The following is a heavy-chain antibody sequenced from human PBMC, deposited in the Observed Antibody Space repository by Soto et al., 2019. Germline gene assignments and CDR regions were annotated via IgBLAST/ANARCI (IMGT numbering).Heavy chain of an antibody. CDR2: FYYSGST. V-gene: IGHV4-59*01. J-gene: IGHJ4*02. CDR3: ARGGWKLFDY. CDR1: GGSISSYY. D-gene: IGHD6-19*01. Sequence: QVQLQESGPGLVKPSETLSLTCTVSGGSISSYYWSWIRQPPGKGLEWIGCFYYSGSTNYTPSLKSRVTISVDTSKKQFSLKLSSVTAADTAVYYCARGGWKLFDYWGQGTLVTVSS.